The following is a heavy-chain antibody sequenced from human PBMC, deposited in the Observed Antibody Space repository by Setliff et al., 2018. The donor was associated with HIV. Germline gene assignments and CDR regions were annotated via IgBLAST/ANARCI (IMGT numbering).Heavy chain of an antibody. J-gene: IGHJ6*03. CDR3: ARETYYYDNPQYYYYYMDV. CDR1: GTSFSDHY. D-gene: IGHD3-22*01. CDR2: IYYSGST. V-gene: IGHV4-34*01. Sequence: SETLSLTCSVYGTSFSDHYWSWVRQTPGKGLEWIGSIYYSGSTYYNPSLKSRVTISVDTSKNQFSLKLSSVTAADTAVYYCARETYYYDNPQYYYYYMDVWGKGTTVTVSS.